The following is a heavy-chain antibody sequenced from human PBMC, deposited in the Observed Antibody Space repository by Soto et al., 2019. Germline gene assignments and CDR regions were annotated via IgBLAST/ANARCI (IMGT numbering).Heavy chain of an antibody. Sequence: SVKVSCKASGFTFTSSAMQWVRQARGQRLEWIGWIVVGSGNTNYAQKFQERVTITRDMSTSTAYMELSSLRSEDTAVYYCAAPRGSCSGGSCYSDARYYYMDVWGKGTTVTVSS. CDR1: GFTFTSSA. D-gene: IGHD2-15*01. CDR3: AAPRGSCSGGSCYSDARYYYMDV. J-gene: IGHJ6*03. V-gene: IGHV1-58*02. CDR2: IVVGSGNT.